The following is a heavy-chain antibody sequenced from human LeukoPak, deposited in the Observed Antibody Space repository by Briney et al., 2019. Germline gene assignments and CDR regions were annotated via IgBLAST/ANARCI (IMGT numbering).Heavy chain of an antibody. CDR2: IYYSGST. Sequence: PSETLSLTCTVSGDSISGHYWSWIRQPPGKGLEWIGNIYYSGSTNYYPFLKSRVTISVDTSNNQFSLKLRFETAADTAVYYCARGIGDFDYWGQGTLVTVSS. CDR1: GDSISGHY. V-gene: IGHV4-59*11. J-gene: IGHJ4*02. CDR3: ARGIGDFDY. D-gene: IGHD2/OR15-2a*01.